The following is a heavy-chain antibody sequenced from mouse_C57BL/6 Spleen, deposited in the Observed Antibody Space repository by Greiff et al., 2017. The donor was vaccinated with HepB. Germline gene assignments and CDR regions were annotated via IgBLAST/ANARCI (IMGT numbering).Heavy chain of an antibody. CDR1: GFSFNTYA. V-gene: IGHV10-1*01. J-gene: IGHJ4*01. CDR3: VRHDYYGSSPMDY. CDR2: IRSKSNNYAT. Sequence: EVKLVESGGGLVQPKGSLKLSCAASGFSFNTYAMNWVRQAPGKGLEWVARIRSKSNNYATYYADSVKDRFTISRDDSESMLYLQMNNLKTEDTAMYYCVRHDYYGSSPMDYWGQGTSVTVSS. D-gene: IGHD1-1*01.